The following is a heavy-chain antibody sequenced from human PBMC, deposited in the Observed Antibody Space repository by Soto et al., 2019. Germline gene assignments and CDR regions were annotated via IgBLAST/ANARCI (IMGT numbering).Heavy chain of an antibody. V-gene: IGHV1-69*06. Sequence: QDHLAQSGAEVKKPGSSVTVSCKASGGTFNSYGISWVRQAPGQGLDWMGVIIPLYGTVNYAQKFQVRVSITADKSTSTAYMDLSSLRSDDTAVYSCASVRVIRGVIPSHFGLWGQGTLVTVSS. D-gene: IGHD3-10*01. CDR1: GGTFNSYG. CDR2: IIPLYGTV. J-gene: IGHJ4*02. CDR3: ASVRVIRGVIPSHFGL.